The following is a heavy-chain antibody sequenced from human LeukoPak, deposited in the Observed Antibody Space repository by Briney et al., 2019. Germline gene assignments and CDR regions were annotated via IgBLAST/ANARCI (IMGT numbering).Heavy chain of an antibody. D-gene: IGHD2-2*01. V-gene: IGHV3-30-3*01. CDR3: ARELTIGWYDF. Sequence: GGSLRLSCAASGFTFSKYTVHWVRQAPGKGLAWVAVLSYDGNKEYYADSVKGRFTISRDNSKNTLYLQMNSLRAEDTAVYYCARELTIGWYDFWGQGTLVTVSS. CDR2: LSYDGNKE. J-gene: IGHJ5*01. CDR1: GFTFSKYT.